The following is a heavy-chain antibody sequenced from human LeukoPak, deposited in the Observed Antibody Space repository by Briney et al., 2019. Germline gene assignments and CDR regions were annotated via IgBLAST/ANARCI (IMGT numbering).Heavy chain of an antibody. V-gene: IGHV3-48*01. CDR1: GFTFSNYR. CDR3: ARERPLDY. Sequence: GGSLRLSCAASGFTFSNYRMNWVRQAPGKGPEWVSFISESGGDVYYRDSVKGRFTVSRDNAKNSLYLQMDSLRAEDTAVYFCARERPLDYWGQGTLVTVSS. J-gene: IGHJ4*02. CDR2: ISESGGDV.